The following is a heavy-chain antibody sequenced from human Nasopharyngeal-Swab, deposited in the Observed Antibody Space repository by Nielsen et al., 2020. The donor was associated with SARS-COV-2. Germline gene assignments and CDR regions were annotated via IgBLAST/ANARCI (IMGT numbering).Heavy chain of an antibody. D-gene: IGHD5-18*01. V-gene: IGHV3-23*01. CDR1: GFTFISYA. J-gene: IGHJ6*02. CDR3: AKGGGYSYYYGMDV. CDR2: ISGSGGST. Sequence: GGSLRLSCAASGFTFISYAMSWVRQAPGKGLEWVSAISGSGGSTYYADSVKGRFTISRDNSKNTLYLQMNSLRAEDTAVYYCAKGGGYSYYYGMDVWGQGTTVTVSS.